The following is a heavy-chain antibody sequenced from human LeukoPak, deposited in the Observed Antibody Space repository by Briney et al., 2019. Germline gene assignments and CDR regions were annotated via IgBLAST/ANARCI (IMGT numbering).Heavy chain of an antibody. V-gene: IGHV3-30*03. CDR1: GFTFSSYG. CDR3: ARDSRPGTVATYYPY. J-gene: IGHJ4*02. D-gene: IGHD4-17*01. CDR2: ISYDGNNK. Sequence: GGSLRLSCAASGFTFSSYGMHWVRQAPGKGLEWEALISYDGNNKDYADSVKGRFTISRDNSKNTLYLQMNSLKTEDTAVYYCARDSRPGTVATYYPYWGQGTLVTVSS.